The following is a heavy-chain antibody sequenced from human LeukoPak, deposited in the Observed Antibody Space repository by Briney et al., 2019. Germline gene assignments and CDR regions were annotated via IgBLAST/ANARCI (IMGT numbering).Heavy chain of an antibody. CDR3: WGVPRKHAFDI. J-gene: IGHJ3*02. CDR2: ISSSSSYI. CDR1: GFTFSSYS. D-gene: IGHD3-16*01. Sequence: PGGSLRLSCAASGFTFSSYSMNWVRQAPGKGLEWVSSISSSSSYIYYAYSVKGRFTISRDNDKDSLYMQMTSLRAEDTAVYYCWGVPRKHAFDIWGQGTMVTVSS. V-gene: IGHV3-21*01.